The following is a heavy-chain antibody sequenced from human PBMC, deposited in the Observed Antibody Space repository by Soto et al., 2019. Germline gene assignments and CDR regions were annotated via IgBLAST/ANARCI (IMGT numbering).Heavy chain of an antibody. CDR2: IIPIFGTA. D-gene: IGHD2-21*02. CDR3: ARDRLAYCGGDCYSARVPFDY. J-gene: IGHJ4*02. Sequence: QVQLVQSGAEVKKPGSSVKVSCKASGGTFSSYAISWVRQAPGQGLEWMGGIIPIFGTANYAQKFQGRVTITADESTSTAYMELSSLRSEDTAVYYCARDRLAYCGGDCYSARVPFDYWGQGTLVTVSS. CDR1: GGTFSSYA. V-gene: IGHV1-69*01.